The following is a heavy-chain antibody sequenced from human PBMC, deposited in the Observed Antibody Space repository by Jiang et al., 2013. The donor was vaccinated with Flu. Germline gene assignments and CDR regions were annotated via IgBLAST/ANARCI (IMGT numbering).Heavy chain of an antibody. J-gene: IGHJ6*02. D-gene: IGHD4-11*01. CDR3: ARLGTVTKDYYYYGMDV. CDR2: IYYSGST. CDR1: GGSISSSSYY. V-gene: IGHV4-39*01. Sequence: GSGLVKPSETLSLTCTVSGGSISSSSYYWGWIRQPPGKGLEWIGSIYYSGSTYYNPSLKSRVTISVDTSKNQFSLKLSSVTAADTAVYYCARLGTVTKDYYYYGMDVWGQGTTVTVSS.